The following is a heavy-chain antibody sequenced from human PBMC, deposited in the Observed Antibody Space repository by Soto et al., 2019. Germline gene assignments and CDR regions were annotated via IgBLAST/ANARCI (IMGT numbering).Heavy chain of an antibody. J-gene: IGHJ4*02. CDR2: ISWNSGSI. CDR3: AKRSGSYYYFDY. Sequence: GGSLRLSCAASGFTFDDYGMYWVRQAPGKGLEWVSGISWNSGSIGYADSVKGRFTISRDNAKNSLYLQMNSLRAEDTALYYCAKRSGSYYYFDYWGQGALVTVSS. D-gene: IGHD1-26*01. V-gene: IGHV3-9*01. CDR1: GFTFDDYG.